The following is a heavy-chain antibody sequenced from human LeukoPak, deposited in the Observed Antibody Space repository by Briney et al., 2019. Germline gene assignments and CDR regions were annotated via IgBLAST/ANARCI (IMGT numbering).Heavy chain of an antibody. V-gene: IGHV4-39*01. J-gene: IGHJ4*01. CDR3: ARPFSDRPASIELYYFDY. CDR1: GGSIRSSSYY. CDR2: IYYSGNT. Sequence: SETLSLTCTVSGGSIRSSSYYWGWIRQPPGKGLEWIGSIYYSGNTYYNPSLKSRVTISVDTSKNQFSLKLSSVTAADTAVYFCARPFSDRPASIELYYFDYWGHVTLFTVSS. D-gene: IGHD1-7*01.